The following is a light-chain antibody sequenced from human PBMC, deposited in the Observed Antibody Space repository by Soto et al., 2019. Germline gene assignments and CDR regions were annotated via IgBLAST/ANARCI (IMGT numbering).Light chain of an antibody. Sequence: EIVLTQSPATLSLSPGERATLSCRASQSVSSYLAWYQQKPGQAPRLLIYDASNRATGIPARFSGSGSGTGLTLTISSLEPEDFAVYYCQQRSNWPPKLTFGGGTKVEIK. V-gene: IGKV3-11*01. CDR1: QSVSSY. CDR2: DAS. J-gene: IGKJ4*01. CDR3: QQRSNWPPKLT.